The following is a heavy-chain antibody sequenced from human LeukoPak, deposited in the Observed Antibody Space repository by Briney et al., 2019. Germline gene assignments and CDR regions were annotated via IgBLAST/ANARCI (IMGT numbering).Heavy chain of an antibody. J-gene: IGHJ6*03. CDR1: GFTFTSSA. V-gene: IGHV1-58*02. CDR3: AASYYYYYYMDV. Sequence: EASVKVSCKASGFTFTSSAMQWVRQARGQRLEWIGWVVVGSGNTNYAQKFQERVTITRDMSTSTAYMELSSLRSEDTAVYYCAASYYYYYYMDVWGKGTTVTVSS. CDR2: VVVGSGNT.